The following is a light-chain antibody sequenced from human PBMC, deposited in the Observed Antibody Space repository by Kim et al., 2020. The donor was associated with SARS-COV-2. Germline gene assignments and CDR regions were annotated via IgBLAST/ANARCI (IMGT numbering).Light chain of an antibody. V-gene: IGKV1-5*03. CDR3: QQHASYPWT. J-gene: IGKJ1*01. CDR2: RAS. CDR1: QPISSS. Sequence: SASVGDKVTISCRASQPISSSLAWYQQRAGKAPRLLIYRASSVETGVPSRFSGSGSGTEFTLTITSLQPDDFATYYCQQHASYPWTFGQGTKVEI.